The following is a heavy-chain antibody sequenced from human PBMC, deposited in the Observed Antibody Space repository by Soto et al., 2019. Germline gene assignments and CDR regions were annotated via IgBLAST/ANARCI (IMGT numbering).Heavy chain of an antibody. J-gene: IGHJ6*02. CDR3: AKVVVIRHYYYYGMDV. D-gene: IGHD3-22*01. Sequence: QVQLMESGGGVVQPGRSLRLSCAASGFTFSSYGMHWVRQAPGKGLEWVAVISYDGSNKYYADSVKGRFTISRDNSKNTLYLQMNSLRAEDTAVYYCAKVVVIRHYYYYGMDVWGQGTTVTVSS. V-gene: IGHV3-30*18. CDR1: GFTFSSYG. CDR2: ISYDGSNK.